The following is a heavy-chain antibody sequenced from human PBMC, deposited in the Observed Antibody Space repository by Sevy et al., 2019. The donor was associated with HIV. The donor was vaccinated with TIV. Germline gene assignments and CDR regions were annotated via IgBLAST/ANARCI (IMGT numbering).Heavy chain of an antibody. CDR3: ARSHSSGWYYFDY. CDR2: ISYDGSNK. CDR1: GFTFSSYA. D-gene: IGHD6-19*01. V-gene: IGHV3-30*04. J-gene: IGHJ4*02. Sequence: GGSLRLSCAASGFTFSSYAMHWVRQAPGKGLEWVAVISYDGSNKYYADSVKGRFTISRDNSKNTLYLQMNSLRTEDTAVYYCARSHSSGWYYFDYWGQGTLVTVSS.